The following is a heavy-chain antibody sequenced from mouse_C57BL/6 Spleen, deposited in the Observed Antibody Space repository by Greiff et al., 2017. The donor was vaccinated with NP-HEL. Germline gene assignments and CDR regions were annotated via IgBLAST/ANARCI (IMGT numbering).Heavy chain of an antibody. CDR3: ARADYCGYIRNYYAMDY. D-gene: IGHD1-1*01. J-gene: IGHJ4*01. Sequence: QVQLQQSGAELAKPGASVKLSCKASGYTFTSYWMHWVKQRPGQGLEWIGYINPSNGYTKYNQKFKDKATLTADKSSSTAYMQLSSLTYEDSAVYYCARADYCGYIRNYYAMDYWGQGTTVTVSS. CDR1: GYTFTSYW. CDR2: INPSNGYT. V-gene: IGHV1-7*01.